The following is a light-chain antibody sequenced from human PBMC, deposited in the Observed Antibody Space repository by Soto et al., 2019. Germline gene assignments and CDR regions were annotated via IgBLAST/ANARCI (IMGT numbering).Light chain of an antibody. CDR2: AAS. V-gene: IGKV3-15*01. Sequence: EIVLTQSPGTLSLSPGERATLSCRASQSVSSSHLAWYQHKPGQAPRLLIYAASSRATGIPARFSGSGSGTEFTLTISSLQSEDFAVYYCQQYNNWPPETFGQGTKVEIK. CDR3: QQYNNWPPET. J-gene: IGKJ1*01. CDR1: QSVSSSH.